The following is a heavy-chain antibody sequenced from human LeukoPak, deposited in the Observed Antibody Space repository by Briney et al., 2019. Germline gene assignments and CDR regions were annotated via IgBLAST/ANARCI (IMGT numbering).Heavy chain of an antibody. CDR2: DTSSTTST. Sequence: GGSLRLSCTASEFSISHYAMSWVRQAPGKGLEWVSADTSSTTSTYYASSVRGRFTISRDNSMNTLYPQMNSLRADDTAVYYCSKAPLGACAGAVCYYLDVWGKGTTVIVSS. V-gene: IGHV3-23*01. CDR3: SKAPLGACAGAVCYYLDV. J-gene: IGHJ6*03. D-gene: IGHD2-8*02. CDR1: EFSISHYA.